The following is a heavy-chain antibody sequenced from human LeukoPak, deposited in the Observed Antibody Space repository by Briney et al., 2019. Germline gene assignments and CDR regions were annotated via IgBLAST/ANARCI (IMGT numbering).Heavy chain of an antibody. CDR2: INHSGST. J-gene: IGHJ6*03. V-gene: IGHV4-34*01. Sequence: NPSETLSLTCAVYGGSFSGYYWSWIRQPPGKGLEWIGEINHSGSTNYNPSLKSRVTISVDTSKNQFSLKLSSVTAADTAVYYCARTTEGGYSYGYFYYYYMDVWGKGTTVTISS. CDR1: GGSFSGYY. CDR3: ARTTEGGYSYGYFYYYYMDV. D-gene: IGHD5-18*01.